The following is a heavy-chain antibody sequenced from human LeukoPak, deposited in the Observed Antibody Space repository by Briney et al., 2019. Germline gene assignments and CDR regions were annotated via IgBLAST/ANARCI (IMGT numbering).Heavy chain of an antibody. CDR1: GYTFTSYD. V-gene: IGHV1-8*01. CDR3: ARGKQLVRGNWFDP. Sequence: ASVKVSCKASGYTFTSYDINWVRQATGQGLEWMGWMNPNSGNTGYAQKFQSIVTMTRNTSISTAYMELSSLRSEDTAVYYCARGKQLVRGNWFDPWGQGTLVTVSS. D-gene: IGHD6-13*01. CDR2: MNPNSGNT. J-gene: IGHJ5*02.